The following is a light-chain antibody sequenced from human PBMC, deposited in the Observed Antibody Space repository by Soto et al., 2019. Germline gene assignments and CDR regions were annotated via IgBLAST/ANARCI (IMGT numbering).Light chain of an antibody. CDR2: DVS. J-gene: IGLJ1*01. CDR1: NSDVGGYSY. CDR3: SSYTSSSSNV. V-gene: IGLV2-14*01. Sequence: QSALTQPASVSGSPGQSITISCTGTNSDVGGYSYVSWYQQCPGKAPKLMIFDVSYRPSGVSNRFSGSKSGNTASLTISGLQAEDEADYYCSSYTSSSSNVFGTGTKVTVL.